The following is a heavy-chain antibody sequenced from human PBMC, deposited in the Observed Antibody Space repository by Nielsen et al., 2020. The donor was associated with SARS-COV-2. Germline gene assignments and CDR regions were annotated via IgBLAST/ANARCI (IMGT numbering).Heavy chain of an antibody. CDR1: GYTFTSYG. J-gene: IGHJ4*02. D-gene: IGHD3-22*01. CDR2: ISAYNGNT. CDR3: ARGANLNPVYYYDSSGQLSDY. Sequence: ASVKVSCKASGYTFTSYGISWVRQAPGQGLEWMGWISAYNGNTNYAQKLQGRVTMTTDTSTSTAYMELRSLRSDDTAVYYCARGANLNPVYYYDSSGQLSDYWGQGTLVTVSS. V-gene: IGHV1-18*01.